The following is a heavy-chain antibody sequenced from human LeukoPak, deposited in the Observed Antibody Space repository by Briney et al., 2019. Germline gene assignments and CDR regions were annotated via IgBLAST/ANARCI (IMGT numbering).Heavy chain of an antibody. CDR3: ARHPYHDYFDY. CDR1: GVSISSSSYY. D-gene: IGHD2-2*01. Sequence: PSETLSLTCTVSGVSISSSSYYWGWIRQPPGKGLEWIGSIYYSGSTYYNPSLKSRVTISVDTSKNQFSLKLSSVTAADTAVYYCARHPYHDYFDYWGQGTLVTVSS. CDR2: IYYSGST. J-gene: IGHJ4*02. V-gene: IGHV4-39*01.